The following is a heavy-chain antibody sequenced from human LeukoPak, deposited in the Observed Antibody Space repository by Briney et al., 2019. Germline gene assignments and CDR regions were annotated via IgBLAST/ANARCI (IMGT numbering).Heavy chain of an antibody. CDR3: ARDIAVAGFDY. D-gene: IGHD6-19*01. V-gene: IGHV3-21*01. CDR1: GFTFSSYS. Sequence: GGSLRLSCAASGFTFSSYSINWVRQAPGKGLEWVSSISSSSSYIYYADSVKGRFTISGDNAKNSLYLQMNSLRAEDTAVYYCARDIAVAGFDYWGQGTLVTVSS. J-gene: IGHJ4*02. CDR2: ISSSSSYI.